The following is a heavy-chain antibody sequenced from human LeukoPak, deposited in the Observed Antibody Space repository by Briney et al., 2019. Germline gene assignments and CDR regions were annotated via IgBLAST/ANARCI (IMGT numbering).Heavy chain of an antibody. Sequence: SETLSLTCAVYGGSFSGYYWSWIRQPPGKGLEWIGEINHSGSTNYNPSLKSRVTMSIDTSKNQFSLKLSSVTAADTAVYYCARDVGQQFPYFDYWGQGTLVTVSS. CDR2: INHSGST. J-gene: IGHJ4*02. V-gene: IGHV4-34*01. CDR1: GGSFSGYY. CDR3: ARDVGQQFPYFDY. D-gene: IGHD6-13*01.